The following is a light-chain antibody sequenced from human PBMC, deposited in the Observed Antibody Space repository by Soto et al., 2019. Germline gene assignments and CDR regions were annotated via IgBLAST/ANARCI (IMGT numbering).Light chain of an antibody. CDR1: QSVRSNY. CDR3: QQYGGSPYT. Sequence: EIVLTQSPGTLSLSPGERATLSCRASQSVRSNYFAWYQQKPGPAPRLLIYGASSRATGLPDRFSGTGSGTDFTLTISRLEPEDFAVYYCQQYGGSPYTFGQGTKLEIK. V-gene: IGKV3-20*01. CDR2: GAS. J-gene: IGKJ2*01.